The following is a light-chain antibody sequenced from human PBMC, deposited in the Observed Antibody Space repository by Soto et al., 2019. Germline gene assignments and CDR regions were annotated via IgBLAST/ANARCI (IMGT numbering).Light chain of an antibody. Sequence: EIVMTQSPATPSVSPGERATLSCRASQSVSSNLAWYQQKPGQAPRLLIYGASTRATGIPARFSGSGSGTEFTLTISRLQAEDFAVYYCQQYNDWYTFGQGTKLEIK. CDR3: QQYNDWYT. V-gene: IGKV3-15*01. CDR2: GAS. J-gene: IGKJ2*01. CDR1: QSVSSN.